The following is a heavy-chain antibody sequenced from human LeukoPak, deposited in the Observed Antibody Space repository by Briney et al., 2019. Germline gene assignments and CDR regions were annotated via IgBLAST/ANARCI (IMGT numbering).Heavy chain of an antibody. CDR1: GYTFSTYY. CDR3: ARLTSPDGFDI. D-gene: IGHD3-9*01. J-gene: IGHJ3*02. CDR2: INPSGGST. V-gene: IGHV1-46*01. Sequence: GASVKVSCKASGYTFSTYYIHWVRQAPGHGLEWMGIINPSGGSTSYTQKFQGRVTMTRDMSTSTVYMELRSLRSEDTAVYYCARLTSPDGFDIWGQGTMVAVSS.